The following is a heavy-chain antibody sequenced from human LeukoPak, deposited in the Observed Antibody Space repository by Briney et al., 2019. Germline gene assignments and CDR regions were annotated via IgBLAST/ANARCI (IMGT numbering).Heavy chain of an antibody. D-gene: IGHD2-2*01. J-gene: IGHJ3*02. CDR2: IYYSGST. CDR3: ARPLDLGYCSSTSCYAFDI. CDR1: GGSISSYY. V-gene: IGHV4-39*01. Sequence: SSETLSLTCTVSGGSISSYYWGWIRQPPGKGLEWIGSIYYSGSTYYNPSLKSRVTISVDTSKNQFSLKLSSVTAADTAVYYCARPLDLGYCSSTSCYAFDIWGQGTMVTVSS.